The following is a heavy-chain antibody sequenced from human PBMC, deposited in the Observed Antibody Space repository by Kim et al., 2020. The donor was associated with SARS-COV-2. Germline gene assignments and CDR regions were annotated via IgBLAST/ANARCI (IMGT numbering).Heavy chain of an antibody. D-gene: IGHD6-19*01. CDR1: GFTFDDYA. CDR3: AKDTSSVWSGGDY. Sequence: GGSLRLSCAASGFTFDDYAMHWVRQAPGKGLEWVSLISGDGGSTFYTHSVKGRFTISRDNSKNSLYLQMNRLRTEDTALYYCAKDTSSVWSGGDYWGQGTLVTVSS. CDR2: ISGDGGST. V-gene: IGHV3-43*02. J-gene: IGHJ4*02.